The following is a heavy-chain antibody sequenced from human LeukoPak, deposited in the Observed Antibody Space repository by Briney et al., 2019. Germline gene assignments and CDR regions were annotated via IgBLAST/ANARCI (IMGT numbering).Heavy chain of an antibody. J-gene: IGHJ3*02. CDR2: ISSASSYI. D-gene: IGHD1-26*01. CDR3: ATDWGSGSYSGASDI. Sequence: PGGSQRLSCAASGFTFSSYTMNWVRQAPGKGLEWVSSISSASSYIYYADSVKGRFTISRDNAKNSLYLQMNSLRAEDTAVYHCATDWGSGSYSGASDIWGQGTMVTVSS. V-gene: IGHV3-21*01. CDR1: GFTFSSYT.